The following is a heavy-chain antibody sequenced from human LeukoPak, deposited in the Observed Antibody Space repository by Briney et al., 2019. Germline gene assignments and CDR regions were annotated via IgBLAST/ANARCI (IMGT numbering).Heavy chain of an antibody. CDR3: ARAGRDGYILGY. V-gene: IGHV4-59*01. D-gene: IGHD5-24*01. CDR2: IYYSGST. CDR1: GGSISSYY. J-gene: IGHJ4*02. Sequence: PSETLSLTCTVSGGSISSYYWSWIRQPPGKGLEWIGYIYYSGSTNYNPSLKSRVTISVDTSKNQFSLKLSSVTAADTAVYYCARAGRDGYILGYWGQGTLVTVSS.